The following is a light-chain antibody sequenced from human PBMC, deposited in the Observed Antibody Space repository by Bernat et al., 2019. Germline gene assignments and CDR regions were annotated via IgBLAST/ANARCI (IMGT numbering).Light chain of an antibody. CDR2: ELT. CDR1: SSDVGSYNR. J-gene: IGLJ2*01. CDR3: SSYTSISTLV. V-gene: IGLV2-18*02. Sequence: QSALTQPPSVSGSPGQSVTISCTGTSSDVGSYNRVSWYQQSPGTAPKLMIYELTNRPSGVPDRFSGSKSGNTASLTISGPQAEDEADYYCSSYTSISTLVFGGGTKLTVL.